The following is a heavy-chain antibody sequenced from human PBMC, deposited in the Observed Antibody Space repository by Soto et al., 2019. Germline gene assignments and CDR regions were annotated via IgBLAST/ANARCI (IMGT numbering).Heavy chain of an antibody. Sequence: GGSLRLSCAASGFTFSNYGMHWVRQAPGKGLEWVAVIWYDGSNKYYVDSVKGRFTISRDNSKNTLYLQMDSLRAEDTAVYYCARDYCNSFDYWGQGTLVTVSS. CDR2: IWYDGSNK. V-gene: IGHV3-33*01. CDR3: ARDYCNSFDY. CDR1: GFTFSNYG. D-gene: IGHD1-1*01. J-gene: IGHJ4*02.